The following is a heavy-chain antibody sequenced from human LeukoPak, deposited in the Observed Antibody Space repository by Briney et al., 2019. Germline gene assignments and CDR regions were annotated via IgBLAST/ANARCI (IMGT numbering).Heavy chain of an antibody. CDR1: GGSVSDYY. D-gene: IGHD3-10*01. Sequence: SETLSLTCTISGGSVSDYYWSWIRQSPGKGLEWIGYIYHTGSTSYSPSLKSRVTISVDTSKNQFSLKLSSVTAADTDVSYCAREASRSAFDIWGQGKMVTVSS. J-gene: IGHJ3*02. CDR2: IYHTGST. V-gene: IGHV4-59*02. CDR3: AREASRSAFDI.